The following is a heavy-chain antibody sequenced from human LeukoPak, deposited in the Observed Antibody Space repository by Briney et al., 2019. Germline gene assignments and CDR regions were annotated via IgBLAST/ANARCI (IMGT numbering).Heavy chain of an antibody. V-gene: IGHV4-59*01. J-gene: IGHJ5*02. Sequence: PSETLSLTCTVSGGSISSYYWSWIRQPPGKGLEWIGYIYYSGSTNYNPSLKSRVTISVDTSKNQFSLKLSSVTAADTAVYYCARVRQGYYYDSSGYRSNWFDPWGQGTLVTVSS. CDR2: IYYSGST. D-gene: IGHD3-22*01. CDR1: GGSISSYY. CDR3: ARVRQGYYYDSSGYRSNWFDP.